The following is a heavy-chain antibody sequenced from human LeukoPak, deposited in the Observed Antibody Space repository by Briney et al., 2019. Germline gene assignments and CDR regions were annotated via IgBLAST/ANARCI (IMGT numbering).Heavy chain of an antibody. CDR2: IYYSGST. CDR3: ARERAPRITMIVVASNWFDP. D-gene: IGHD3-22*01. J-gene: IGHJ5*02. CDR1: GGSISSSSYY. V-gene: IGHV4-39*07. Sequence: PSETLSLTCTVSGGSISSSSYYWGWIRQPPGKGLEWIGSIYYSGSTYYNPSLKSRVTISVDTSKNQFSLKLSSVTAADTAVYYCARERAPRITMIVVASNWFDPWGQGTLVTVSS.